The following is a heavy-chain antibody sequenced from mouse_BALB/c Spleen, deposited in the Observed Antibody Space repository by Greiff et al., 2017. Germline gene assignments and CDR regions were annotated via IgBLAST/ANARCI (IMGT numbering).Heavy chain of an antibody. CDR3: ARDDYEFDY. J-gene: IGHJ2*01. CDR1: GYAFSSSW. D-gene: IGHD2-4*01. V-gene: IGHV1-82*01. CDR2: IYPGDGDT. Sequence: VQLQQSGPELVKPGASVKISCKASGYAFSSSWMNWVKQRPGQGLEWIGRIYPGDGDTNYNGKFKGKATLTADKSSSTAYMQLSSLTSVDSAVYFCARDDYEFDYWGQGTTLTVSS.